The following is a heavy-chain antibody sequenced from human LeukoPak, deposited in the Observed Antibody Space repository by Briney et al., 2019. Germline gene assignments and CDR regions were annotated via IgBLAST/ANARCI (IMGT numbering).Heavy chain of an antibody. CDR2: IKEDGNEK. CDR1: GFTFSSYW. Sequence: GGSLRLSCAASGFTFSSYWMRWVRQAPGKGLEWVANIKEDGNEKYYVDSVKGRFTISRDNAKNSLYLQMNSLRAEDTAVYYCAKDQYSSSWYLKGIGWFDPWGQGTLVTVSS. CDR3: AKDQYSSSWYLKGIGWFDP. D-gene: IGHD6-13*01. J-gene: IGHJ5*02. V-gene: IGHV3-7*03.